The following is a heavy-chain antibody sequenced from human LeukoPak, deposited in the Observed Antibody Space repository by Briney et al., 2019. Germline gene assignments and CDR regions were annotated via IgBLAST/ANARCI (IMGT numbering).Heavy chain of an antibody. Sequence: SETLSLTCTVSGGSINSYYWSWIRQPPGKGLEWIGYIYYSGSTNYNPSLKSRVTMSVDTSKNQFSLKLSSVTAADTAVYYCARDSRPGDDFWSEWGQGTLVTVSS. J-gene: IGHJ4*02. CDR3: ARDSRPGDDFWSE. D-gene: IGHD3-3*01. CDR2: IYYSGST. V-gene: IGHV4-59*12. CDR1: GGSINSYY.